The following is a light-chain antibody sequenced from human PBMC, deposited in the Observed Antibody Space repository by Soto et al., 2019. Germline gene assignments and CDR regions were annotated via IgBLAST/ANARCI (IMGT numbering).Light chain of an antibody. V-gene: IGKV1-39*01. CDR3: QQSFSTPPYT. Sequence: DIQMTQSPSSLSASVGDRVTITCRASQSIRSDLNWYQHKPGKAPKLLIYATSTLQSGVPSRFSGSGSGTDFTLTISRLQPEDFATYDCQQSFSTPPYTFGQATKLEIK. J-gene: IGKJ2*01. CDR1: QSIRSD. CDR2: ATS.